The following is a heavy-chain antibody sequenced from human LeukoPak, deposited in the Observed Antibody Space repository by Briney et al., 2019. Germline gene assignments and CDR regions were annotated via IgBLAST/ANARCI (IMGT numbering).Heavy chain of an antibody. CDR1: GFTFSDYY. Sequence: GGSLRLSCVASGFTFSDYYMSWIRQAPGKGLEWISYIDSSGTTIHYADSVKGRFTISRDNAKNSLYLQMNSLRAEDTAVYYCARAFQELPQLYYYYYMDVWGKGTTVTVSS. V-gene: IGHV3-11*04. D-gene: IGHD6-13*01. J-gene: IGHJ6*03. CDR2: IDSSGTTI. CDR3: ARAFQELPQLYYYYYMDV.